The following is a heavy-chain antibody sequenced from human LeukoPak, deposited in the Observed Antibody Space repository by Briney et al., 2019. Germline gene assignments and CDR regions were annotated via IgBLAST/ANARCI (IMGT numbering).Heavy chain of an antibody. CDR2: INPSGGST. CDR3: AKGRYYVWGSYQDYYYMDV. V-gene: IGHV1-46*01. D-gene: IGHD3-16*02. J-gene: IGHJ6*03. Sequence: ASVKVSCKASGYTFTSYYMHWVRQAPGQGLEWMGIINPSGGSTSYAQKFQGRVTMTRDMSTSTVYMELSSLRSEDTAVYYCAKGRYYVWGSYQDYYYMDVWGKGTTVTISS. CDR1: GYTFTSYY.